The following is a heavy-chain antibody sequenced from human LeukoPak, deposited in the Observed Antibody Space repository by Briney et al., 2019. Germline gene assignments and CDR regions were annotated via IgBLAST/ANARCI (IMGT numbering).Heavy chain of an antibody. Sequence: ASVNVSCTASGYTFTGYFMHWVRQAPGQGLEWMGWINPNTGGTNYAQEFQGRVTMTRDTSISTVYMELSSLRSDDTAMYYCARVGGSWYLRLGSWGQGTLVTVSS. D-gene: IGHD6-13*01. CDR2: INPNTGGT. CDR3: ARVGGSWYLRLGS. J-gene: IGHJ4*02. V-gene: IGHV1-2*02. CDR1: GYTFTGYF.